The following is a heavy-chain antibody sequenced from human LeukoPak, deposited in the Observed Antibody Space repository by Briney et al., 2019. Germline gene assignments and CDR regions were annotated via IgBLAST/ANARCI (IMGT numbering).Heavy chain of an antibody. V-gene: IGHV4-39*01. CDR1: GGSISSSSYS. CDR3: ARARDTAMVFDY. D-gene: IGHD5-18*01. Sequence: KTSETLSLTCTGSGGSISSSSYSWGWIRQPPGKGLEWNGSIYYSRRTHSNPPLTTRVTISVDPSKNQSSLKLSSVTAADTAVYYCARARDTAMVFDYWGQGTLVTVSS. J-gene: IGHJ4*02. CDR2: IYYSRRT.